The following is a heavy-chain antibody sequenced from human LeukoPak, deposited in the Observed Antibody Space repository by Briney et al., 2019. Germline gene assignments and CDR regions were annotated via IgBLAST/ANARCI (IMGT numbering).Heavy chain of an antibody. CDR2: INHSGST. J-gene: IGHJ4*02. Sequence: PSETLSLTCAVYGGSFSGYCWSWIRQPPGKGLEWIGEINHSGSTNYNPPLKSRVTISVDTSKNQFSLKLSSVTAADTAVYYCARYDYVWGSYRRFDYWGQGTLVTVSS. CDR1: GGSFSGYC. D-gene: IGHD3-16*02. CDR3: ARYDYVWGSYRRFDY. V-gene: IGHV4-34*01.